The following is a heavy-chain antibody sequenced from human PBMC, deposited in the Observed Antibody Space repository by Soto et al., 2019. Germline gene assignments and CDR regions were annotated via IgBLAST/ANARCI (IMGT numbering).Heavy chain of an antibody. CDR1: GYISTSHW. CDR3: ARRMATNIFYYYDLDD. J-gene: IGHJ6*02. Sequence: PGASLKISSRGSGYISTSHWINWVRQMPGRGLEWMGRIDPSDSYTNYSPSFQGHVTITADKAINTAYLQWSSLKAADTAIYFCARRMATNIFYYYDLDDWGQGTTVTVSS. V-gene: IGHV5-10-1*01. D-gene: IGHD5-12*01. CDR2: IDPSDSYT.